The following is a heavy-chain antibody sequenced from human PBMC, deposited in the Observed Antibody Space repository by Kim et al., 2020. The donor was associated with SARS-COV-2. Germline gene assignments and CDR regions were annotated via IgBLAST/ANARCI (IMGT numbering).Heavy chain of an antibody. V-gene: IGHV3-9*01. Sequence: GGSLRLSCAASGFTFGDYAMHWVRQAPGKGLEWVSGISWNSGSIGYADSVKGRFTISRDNAKNSLYLQMNSLRAEDTALYYCAKDIGGFTIFGVGPFDYWGQGTLVTVSS. CDR1: GFTFGDYA. CDR2: ISWNSGSI. J-gene: IGHJ4*02. CDR3: AKDIGGFTIFGVGPFDY. D-gene: IGHD3-3*01.